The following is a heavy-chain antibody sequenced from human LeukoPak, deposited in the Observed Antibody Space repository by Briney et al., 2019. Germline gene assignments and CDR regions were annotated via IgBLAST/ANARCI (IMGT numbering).Heavy chain of an antibody. V-gene: IGHV3-7*01. CDR1: GFTFSSDW. J-gene: IGHJ4*02. CDR3: ARDVTYYYDSSGYGNDY. CDR2: IKQDGSEK. D-gene: IGHD3-22*01. Sequence: GGSLRLSCAASGFTFSSDWMSWVRQAPGKGLEWVANIKQDGSEKYYVDSVKGRFTISGDNAKNSLYLQMNSLRAEDTAVYYCARDVTYYYDSSGYGNDYWGQGTLVTVSS.